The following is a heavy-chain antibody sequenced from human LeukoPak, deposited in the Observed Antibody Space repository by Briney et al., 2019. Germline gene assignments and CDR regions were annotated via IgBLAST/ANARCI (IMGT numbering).Heavy chain of an antibody. CDR3: ARDLSPVVRASPMGY. Sequence: PGRSLRLSCAASGITFTSYGMHWVRQAPGKGLEWVALITYDGYYKYYSDSVKGRFTISSDTSKNTLYLQMNSLRAEDTAVYYCARDLSPVVRASPMGYWGQGTLVTVSS. CDR2: ITYDGYYK. CDR1: GITFTSYG. V-gene: IGHV3-30*03. J-gene: IGHJ4*02. D-gene: IGHD3-10*01.